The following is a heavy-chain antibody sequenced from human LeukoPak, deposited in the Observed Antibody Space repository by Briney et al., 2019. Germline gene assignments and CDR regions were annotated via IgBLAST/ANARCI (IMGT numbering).Heavy chain of an antibody. D-gene: IGHD3-16*01. CDR2: INHSGST. J-gene: IGHJ6*02. Sequence: KPSETLSLTCAVYGGSFSGYYWSWLRQPPGKGLEWIGEINHSGSTNYNPSLKSRVTISVDTSKNQFSLKLSSVTAADTDVYYCASDLRGGKKEGYYYYGMDVWGQGTTVTVSS. CDR1: GGSFSGYY. V-gene: IGHV4-34*01. CDR3: ASDLRGGKKEGYYYYGMDV.